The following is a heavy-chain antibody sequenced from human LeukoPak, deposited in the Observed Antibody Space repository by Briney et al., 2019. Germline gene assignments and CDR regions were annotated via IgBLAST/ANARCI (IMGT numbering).Heavy chain of an antibody. D-gene: IGHD2/OR15-2a*01. V-gene: IGHV1-46*01. Sequence: ASVKVSCKASGYTFTSNDINWVRQAPGQGLEWMGIINPSGGSTGYAQKFQGRVTMTRDTSTSTVYMELSSLRSEDTAVYYCAKNEQGEPNSDDTIFWGQGTFVTVSS. CDR2: INPSGGST. J-gene: IGHJ4*02. CDR1: GYTFTSND. CDR3: AKNEQGEPNSDDTIF.